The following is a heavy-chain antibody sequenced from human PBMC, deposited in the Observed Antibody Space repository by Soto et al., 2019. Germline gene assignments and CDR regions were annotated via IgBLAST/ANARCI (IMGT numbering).Heavy chain of an antibody. CDR1: GFTFSSYG. CDR3: AKGWSSNNDAFDI. CDR2: ISYDGSNK. J-gene: IGHJ3*02. V-gene: IGHV3-30*18. D-gene: IGHD2-15*01. Sequence: QVQLVESGGGVVQPGRSLRLSCAASGFTFSSYGMHWVRQAPGKGLEWVAVISYDGSNKYYADSVKGRFTISRDNSKNTLYLQMSSLGAEATAVYYCAKGWSSNNDAFDIWGQGTMVTVSS.